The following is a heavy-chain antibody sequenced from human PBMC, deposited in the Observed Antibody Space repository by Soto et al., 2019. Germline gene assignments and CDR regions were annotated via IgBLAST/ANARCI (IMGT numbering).Heavy chain of an antibody. J-gene: IGHJ6*02. Sequence: QVQLVESGGGVVQPGRSLRLSCAASGFTFSLYGMYWVRQAPGKGLEWVADISYEGSNKYYADSVKGRFTISRDNSKNTLYLQVNSLRAEDTAVYYCAQDGMIRGVTEYYGMDVWGQGTTVTVSS. CDR3: AQDGMIRGVTEYYGMDV. V-gene: IGHV3-30*18. CDR1: GFTFSLYG. D-gene: IGHD3-10*01. CDR2: ISYEGSNK.